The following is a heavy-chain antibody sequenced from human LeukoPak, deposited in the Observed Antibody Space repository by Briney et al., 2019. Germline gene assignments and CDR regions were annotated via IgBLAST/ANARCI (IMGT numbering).Heavy chain of an antibody. CDR1: GGSISSSSYY. CDR3: ARHISRVMIVSF. V-gene: IGHV4-39*01. Sequence: SETLSLTCTVSGGSISSSSYYWGWIRQPPGKGLEWIGSIYYSGSTYYNPSLKSRVTIPVDTSKNQFSLKLSSVTAADTAVYYCARHISRVMIVSFWGQGTLVTVSS. CDR2: IYYSGST. J-gene: IGHJ4*02. D-gene: IGHD3-22*01.